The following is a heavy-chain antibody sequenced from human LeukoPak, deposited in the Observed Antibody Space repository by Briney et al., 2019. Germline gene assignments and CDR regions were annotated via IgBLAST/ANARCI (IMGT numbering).Heavy chain of an antibody. Sequence: KPGGSLRLSCAASGFTFSSYSMNWVRQAPGKGLEWVSSIGSSSSYIYYADSVKGRFTISRDNAKNSLYLQMNSLGAEDTAVYYCARGPTHYYYYGMDVWGQGTTVTVSS. V-gene: IGHV3-21*01. CDR1: GFTFSSYS. CDR3: ARGPTHYYYYGMDV. J-gene: IGHJ6*02. CDR2: IGSSSSYI.